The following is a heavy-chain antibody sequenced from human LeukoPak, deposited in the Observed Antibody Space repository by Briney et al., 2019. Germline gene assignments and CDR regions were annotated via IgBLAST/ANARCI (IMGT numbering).Heavy chain of an antibody. CDR3: ARDQFYAFDI. Sequence: PGVSLRLSCAGSGFTFSSYYMIWVRQAPGKGLEWVSYISRSSSTIYYADSVKGRFTISRDNAKNSLYLQMNSLRDEDTAVYYCARDQFYAFDIWGQGTMVTVSS. CDR1: GFTFSSYY. CDR2: ISRSSSTI. J-gene: IGHJ3*02. V-gene: IGHV3-48*02.